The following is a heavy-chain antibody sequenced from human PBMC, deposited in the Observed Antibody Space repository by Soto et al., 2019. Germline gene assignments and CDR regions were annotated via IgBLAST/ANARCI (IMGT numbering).Heavy chain of an antibody. J-gene: IGHJ6*02. CDR3: AKDGLGYCSSTSCYRHYYYGMDV. CDR1: GFTFSNYA. CDR2: IVGCGATT. D-gene: IGHD2-2*02. V-gene: IGHV3-23*01. Sequence: EVQLLESGGGLVQPGGSLRLSCAASGFTFSNYAMSWVRQAPGEGLEWVSAIVGCGATTHYADSVKGRFTISRDNSKRTVYLQMNSLRAEDTAVYYCAKDGLGYCSSTSCYRHYYYGMDVWGQGTTVTVSS.